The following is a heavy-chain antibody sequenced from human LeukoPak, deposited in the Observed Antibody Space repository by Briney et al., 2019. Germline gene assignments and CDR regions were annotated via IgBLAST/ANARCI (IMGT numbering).Heavy chain of an antibody. V-gene: IGHV4-4*07. Sequence: PSETLSLTCAVSGGSISGYYWSWIRQPAGKGLEWIGHIYTSGSTNYNPSLKSRVTISVDKSKNQFSLELTSVTAADTAVYYCARVVSVYENRWFAPWGQGTLVTVSS. CDR1: GGSISGYY. CDR3: ARVVSVYENRWFAP. CDR2: IYTSGST. J-gene: IGHJ5*02. D-gene: IGHD5/OR15-5a*01.